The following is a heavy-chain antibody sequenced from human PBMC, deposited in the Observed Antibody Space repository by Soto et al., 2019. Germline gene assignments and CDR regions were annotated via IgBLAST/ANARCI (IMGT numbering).Heavy chain of an antibody. CDR3: ARAPMVLSRSYFDS. V-gene: IGHV4-59*01. Sequence: SETLSLTCTVSGGSISNFYWSWIRQPPGKGLGWIGYISYSGNTNYNPSLKSRVSISVDTSKNQLSLNLTSVTAADTAVYYCARAPMVLSRSYFDSWGQGTPVTVSS. CDR2: ISYSGNT. D-gene: IGHD2-8*01. J-gene: IGHJ4*02. CDR1: GGSISNFY.